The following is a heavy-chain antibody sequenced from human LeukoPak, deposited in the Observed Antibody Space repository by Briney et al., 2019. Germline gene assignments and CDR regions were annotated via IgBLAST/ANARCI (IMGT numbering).Heavy chain of an antibody. D-gene: IGHD1-1*01. Sequence: GGSLRLSCAASGFTFSSYWMHWVRQASGKGLVWVSRINSDGSSTSYADSVKGRFTISRDNAKNTLYLQMNSLRAEDTAVYYCARDRSGDWNDEFDYWGQGTLVTVSS. V-gene: IGHV3-74*01. J-gene: IGHJ4*02. CDR3: ARDRSGDWNDEFDY. CDR1: GFTFSSYW. CDR2: INSDGSST.